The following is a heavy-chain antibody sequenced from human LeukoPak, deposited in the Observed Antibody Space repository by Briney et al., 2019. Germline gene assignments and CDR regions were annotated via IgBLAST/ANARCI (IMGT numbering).Heavy chain of an antibody. Sequence: PGGSLRLSCAASGFTFSNVWMSWVRQAPGKGLEWVGRIKSKTDGGTTDYAAPVKGRFTISRDDSKNTLNLQMNSLKTEDTAVYYCTPSIAVAGSLDYWGQGTLVTVSS. CDR3: TPSIAVAGSLDY. CDR2: IKSKTDGGTT. V-gene: IGHV3-15*01. J-gene: IGHJ4*02. CDR1: GFTFSNVW. D-gene: IGHD6-19*01.